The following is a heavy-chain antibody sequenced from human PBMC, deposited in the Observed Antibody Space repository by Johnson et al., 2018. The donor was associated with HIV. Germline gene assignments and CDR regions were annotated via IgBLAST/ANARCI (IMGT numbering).Heavy chain of an antibody. CDR2: IRYDGSHK. CDR3: AKSKLPDLVLDI. V-gene: IGHV3-30*02. Sequence: QVQLVESGGGVVQPGGSLRLSYAASGFTFSSYGMHWVRQAPGKGLEWVAFIRYDGSHKYYADSVKGRFTISRDNFKNTLYLQMNSLRGEDTAVYYCAKSKLPDLVLDIWGQGTVVTVSS. J-gene: IGHJ3*02. D-gene: IGHD4-23*01. CDR1: GFTFSSYG.